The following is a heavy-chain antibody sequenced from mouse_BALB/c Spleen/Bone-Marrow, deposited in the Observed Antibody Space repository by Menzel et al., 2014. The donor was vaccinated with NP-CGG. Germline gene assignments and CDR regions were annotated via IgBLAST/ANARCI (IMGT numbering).Heavy chain of an antibody. CDR2: INPDSSTI. D-gene: IGHD1-1*01. V-gene: IGHV4-1*02. CDR3: ARLNYYGNLFV. J-gene: IGHJ1*01. Sequence: VKLVGSGGGLGQPGGSLKLSCATSGFDFSRYWMRWGRQAPGKGLEWIGEINPDSSTINYTPSLKDKFIISRDNAKNTLYLQMSKVRSEDTALYYCARLNYYGNLFVWGAGTTVTVSS. CDR1: GFDFSRYW.